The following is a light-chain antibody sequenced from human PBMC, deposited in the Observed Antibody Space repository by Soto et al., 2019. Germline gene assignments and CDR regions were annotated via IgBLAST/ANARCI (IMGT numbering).Light chain of an antibody. CDR2: DTS. CDR1: QSVRNY. Sequence: EIVLTQSPATLSLSPGERATLSCRASQSVRNYLAWYQQKPGQSPRLLIYDTSNRATDVPARFSGSGSGTDFTLTISSLEPEDFAVYCCQQRSNRPLTFGPGTKVDIK. V-gene: IGKV3-11*01. J-gene: IGKJ3*01. CDR3: QQRSNRPLT.